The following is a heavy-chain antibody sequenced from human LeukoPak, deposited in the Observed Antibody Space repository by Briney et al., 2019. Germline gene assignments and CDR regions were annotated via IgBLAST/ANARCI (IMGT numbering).Heavy chain of an antibody. CDR1: GGSISSHY. J-gene: IGHJ4*02. Sequence: SETLSLTCTVSGGSISSHYWSWIRQPPGKGLEWIGYINYSGSTNYNPSLKSRVTISVDTSKNQFSLKLSSVTAADTAVYYCASGSVRSFDYWGQGTLVTVSS. CDR3: ASGSVRSFDY. D-gene: IGHD6-6*01. CDR2: INYSGST. V-gene: IGHV4-59*11.